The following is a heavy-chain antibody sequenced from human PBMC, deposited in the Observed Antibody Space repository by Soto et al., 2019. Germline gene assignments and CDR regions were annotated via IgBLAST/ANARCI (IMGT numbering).Heavy chain of an antibody. Sequence: SETLSLTCTVSGGSISSGGYYWSWIRQHPGKGLEWIGYIYYSGSTYYNPSLKSRVTISVDTSKNQFSLKLSSVTAADTAVYYCARNHDFLNWFDPWGQGTLVTVSS. J-gene: IGHJ5*02. D-gene: IGHD3-3*01. CDR1: GGSISSGGYY. CDR2: IYYSGST. CDR3: ARNHDFLNWFDP. V-gene: IGHV4-31*03.